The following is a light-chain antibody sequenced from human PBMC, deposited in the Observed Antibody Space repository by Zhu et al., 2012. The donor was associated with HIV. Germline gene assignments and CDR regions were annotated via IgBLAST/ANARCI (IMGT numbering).Light chain of an antibody. V-gene: IGKV3-20*01. CDR3: QQYADSPQIT. Sequence: EIVLTQSPGTLSLSPGESATLSCRASQSVRNRYLAWYQQRPGEAPRLLMFGATSRATDISDRFSGGGSGTDFTLTISRLEPEDFAVYFCQQYADSPQITFGQGTRLEIK. J-gene: IGKJ5*01. CDR1: QSVRNRY. CDR2: GAT.